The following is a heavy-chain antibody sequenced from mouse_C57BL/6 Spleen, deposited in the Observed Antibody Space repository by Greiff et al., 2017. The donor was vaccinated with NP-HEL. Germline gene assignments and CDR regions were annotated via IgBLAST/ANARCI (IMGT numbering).Heavy chain of an antibody. Sequence: EVQRVESGGGLVQPGGSLSLSCAASGFTFTDYYMSWVRQPPGKALEWLGFIRNKANGYTTEYSASVKGRFTISRDNSQSILYHQMNALRAEDSATYYCARSLGRRYFDVWGTGTTVTVSS. CDR3: ARSLGRRYFDV. V-gene: IGHV7-3*01. CDR1: GFTFTDYY. D-gene: IGHD4-1*01. CDR2: IRNKANGYTT. J-gene: IGHJ1*03.